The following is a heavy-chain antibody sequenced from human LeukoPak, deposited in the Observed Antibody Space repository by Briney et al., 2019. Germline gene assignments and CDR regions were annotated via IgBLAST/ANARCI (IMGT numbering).Heavy chain of an antibody. V-gene: IGHV3-30*18. CDR2: ISYDGSNK. Sequence: GGSLRLSCAASGFTFSSYGMHWVRQAPGKGLEWVAVISYDGSNKYYADSVKGRFTISRDNSKNTLYRQMNSLRAEDTAVYYCAKDHAHYYGSGSYFDYWGQGTLVTVSS. J-gene: IGHJ4*02. CDR3: AKDHAHYYGSGSYFDY. D-gene: IGHD3-10*01. CDR1: GFTFSSYG.